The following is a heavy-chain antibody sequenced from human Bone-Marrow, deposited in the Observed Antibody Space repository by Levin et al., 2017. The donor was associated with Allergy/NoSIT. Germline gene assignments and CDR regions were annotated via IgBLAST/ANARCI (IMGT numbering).Heavy chain of an antibody. J-gene: IGHJ4*02. Sequence: SETLSLTCTVSGGSISSYYWSWIRQPPGKGLEWIGYIYYSGSTNYNPSLKSRVTISVDTSKNQFSLKLSSVTAADTAVYYCAGTADAYVYWGQGTLVTVSS. CDR2: IYYSGST. V-gene: IGHV4-59*01. CDR1: GGSISSYY. D-gene: IGHD3-10*02. CDR3: AGTADAYVY.